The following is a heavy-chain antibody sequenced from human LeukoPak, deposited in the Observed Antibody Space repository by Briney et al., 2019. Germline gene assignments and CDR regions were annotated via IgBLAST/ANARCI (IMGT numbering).Heavy chain of an antibody. D-gene: IGHD2-2*01. CDR1: GFNFSTYA. J-gene: IGHJ4*02. V-gene: IGHV3-23*01. CDR3: VKDRSDSSSWYAGSH. CDR2: INGVGDTT. Sequence: GGSLRLSCAASGFNFSTYAMSWVRQAPGKGLEWVSGINGVGDTTYYADSEKGRFNISRDNSKTTLYLQMNSLRAEDTAIYYCVKDRSDSSSWYAGSHWGQGTLVTVSS.